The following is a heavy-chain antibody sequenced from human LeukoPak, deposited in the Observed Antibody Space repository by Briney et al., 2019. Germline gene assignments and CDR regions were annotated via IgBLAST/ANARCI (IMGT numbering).Heavy chain of an antibody. J-gene: IGHJ4*02. CDR3: ARQLGRYYDY. Sequence: SETLSLTCTVSSGSISSSSYYWGWIRQPPGKGLEWIGSIYYSGSTYYNPSLKSRVTISVDTSKNQFSLKLSSVTAADTAVYYCARQLGRYYDYWGQGTLVTVSS. CDR1: SGSISSSSYY. V-gene: IGHV4-39*01. D-gene: IGHD3-16*01. CDR2: IYYSGST.